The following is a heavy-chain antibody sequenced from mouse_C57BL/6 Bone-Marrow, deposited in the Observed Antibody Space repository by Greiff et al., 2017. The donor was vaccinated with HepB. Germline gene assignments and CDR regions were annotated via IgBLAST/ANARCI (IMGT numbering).Heavy chain of an antibody. CDR2: ISSGSSTI. D-gene: IGHD2-2*01. CDR3: ARPGGYDWFAY. CDR1: GFTFSDYG. V-gene: IGHV5-17*01. J-gene: IGHJ3*01. Sequence: EVKLVESGGGLVKPGGSLKLSCAASGFTFSDYGIHWVRQAPEKGLEWVAYISSGSSTIYYADTVKGRFTISRDNAKNTLFLQMTSLRSEDTAMYYCARPGGYDWFAYWGQGTLVTVSA.